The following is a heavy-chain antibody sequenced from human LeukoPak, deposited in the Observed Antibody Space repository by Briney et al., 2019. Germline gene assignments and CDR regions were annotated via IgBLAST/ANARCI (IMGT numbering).Heavy chain of an antibody. CDR1: GYTFTSYY. Sequence: ASVKVSCKASGYTFTSYYMHWVRQAPGQGLEWMGIFNPSGGSTSYAQKFQGRVTMTRDTSTSTVYMELSSLRSEDTAVYYCARDLGDGYYRSSYFDYWGQGTLVTVSS. J-gene: IGHJ4*02. D-gene: IGHD5-24*01. CDR2: FNPSGGST. CDR3: ARDLGDGYYRSSYFDY. V-gene: IGHV1-46*01.